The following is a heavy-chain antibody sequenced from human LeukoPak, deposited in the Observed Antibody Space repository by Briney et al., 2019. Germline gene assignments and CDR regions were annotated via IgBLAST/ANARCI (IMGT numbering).Heavy chain of an antibody. CDR1: GGSISSGGYY. Sequence: PSETLSLTCTVSGGSISSGGYYWSWIRQHPGKGLEWIGYIYYSGSTYYNPSLKSRVTISVDTSKNQFSLKLSSVTAADTAVYYCARETCTTTNCYWGMDVWGQGTTVTVSS. J-gene: IGHJ6*02. V-gene: IGHV4-31*03. CDR2: IYYSGST. CDR3: ARETCTTTNCYWGMDV. D-gene: IGHD2-2*01.